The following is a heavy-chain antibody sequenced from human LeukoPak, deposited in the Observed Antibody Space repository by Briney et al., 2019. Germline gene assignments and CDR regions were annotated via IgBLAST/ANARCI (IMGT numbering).Heavy chain of an antibody. D-gene: IGHD6-13*01. CDR2: FDPEDGET. J-gene: IGHJ4*02. CDR1: GYTLTELS. Sequence: ASVKVSCKVSGYTLTELSMHWVRQAPGNGLGWRGGFDPEDGETIYAQKFQGRVTMTEDTSTDTAYMELSSLRSEDTAVYYCATVFLGVKGSWYQGFVYWGQGTLVTVSS. V-gene: IGHV1-24*01. CDR3: ATVFLGVKGSWYQGFVY.